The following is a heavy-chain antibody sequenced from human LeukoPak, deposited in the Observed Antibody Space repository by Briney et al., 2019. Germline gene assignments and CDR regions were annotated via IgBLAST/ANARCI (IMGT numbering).Heavy chain of an antibody. J-gene: IGHJ4*02. CDR3: AKLGGLVGY. Sequence: GGSLRLSCAASRFTFSSYAMSWVRQAPGKGLEWVSSINSSGDRTYYADSVKGRFTISRDNSKNTLYLQMNSLRAEDTAVYYCAKLGGLVGYWGQGTLVTVSS. V-gene: IGHV3-23*01. CDR1: RFTFSSYA. CDR2: INSSGDRT.